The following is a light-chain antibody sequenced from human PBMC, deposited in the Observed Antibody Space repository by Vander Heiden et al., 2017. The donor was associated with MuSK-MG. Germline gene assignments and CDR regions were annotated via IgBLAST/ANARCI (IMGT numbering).Light chain of an antibody. J-gene: IGKJ3*01. Sequence: DIQMTQSPSSLSASVGDRVTITCRASQSISSYLNWYQQKPGKAPKLLIYSASSLQSGVPSRFSGSESGTDFTLTISILQPEDFATYYCQQSYSIPYTFGHGTKVDIK. CDR2: SAS. CDR1: QSISSY. CDR3: QQSYSIPYT. V-gene: IGKV1-39*01.